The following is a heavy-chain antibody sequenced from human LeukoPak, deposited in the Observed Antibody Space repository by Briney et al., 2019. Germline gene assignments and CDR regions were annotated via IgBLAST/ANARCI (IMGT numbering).Heavy chain of an antibody. D-gene: IGHD6-13*01. V-gene: IGHV1-8*01. CDR3: ARDGWGTGYSSSWWVY. CDR2: MNPNSGNT. Sequence: ASVKVSCKASGYTFTSYDINWVRQATGQGLEWMGWMNPNSGNTGYAQKFQGRVTMTRNTSISTAYMELSSLRSEDTAVYYCARDGWGTGYSSSWWVYWGRGTLVTVSS. J-gene: IGHJ4*02. CDR1: GYTFTSYD.